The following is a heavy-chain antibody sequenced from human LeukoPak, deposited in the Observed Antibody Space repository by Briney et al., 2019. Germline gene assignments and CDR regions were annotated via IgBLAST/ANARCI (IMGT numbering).Heavy chain of an antibody. CDR2: MNPYSGGT. CDR1: GYTFTGYY. Sequence: GASVKVSCKASGYTFTGYYMHWVRQAPGQGLEWMGWMNPYSGGTNYAQKFQGRVTMTEDTSTDTAYMELSSLRSEDTAVYYCATLFDFNGEHWGQGTLVTVSS. CDR3: ATLFDFNGEH. J-gene: IGHJ4*02. D-gene: IGHD2-8*01. V-gene: IGHV1-2*02.